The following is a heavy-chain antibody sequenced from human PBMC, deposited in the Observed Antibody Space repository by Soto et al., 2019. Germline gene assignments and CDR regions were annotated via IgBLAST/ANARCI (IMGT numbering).Heavy chain of an antibody. CDR2: IIPIFGTA. CDR3: ARARDIVVVVAARGIAHSLRN. J-gene: IGHJ4*02. D-gene: IGHD2-15*01. V-gene: IGHV1-69*01. CDR1: GGTFSSYA. Sequence: QVQLVQSGAEVKKPGSSVKVSCKASGGTFSSYAISWVRQAPGQGLEWMGGIIPIFGTANYAQKFQGRVTITADESTSTAYMELSSLRSEDTAVYYCARARDIVVVVAARGIAHSLRNWVQGTLVTVSS.